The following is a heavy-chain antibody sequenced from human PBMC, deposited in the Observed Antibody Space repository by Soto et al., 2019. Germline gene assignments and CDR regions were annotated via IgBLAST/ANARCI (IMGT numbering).Heavy chain of an antibody. CDR2: IIPILGIA. V-gene: IGHV1-69*08. J-gene: IGHJ4*02. Sequence: QVQLGQSGAEVKKPGSSVKVSCKASGGTFSSYTISWVRQAPGQGLEWMGRIIPILGIANYAQKFQGRVTITADKSTSTAYMELSSLRSEDTAVYYCAREWQLVPQFDSWGQGTLVTVSS. CDR3: AREWQLVPQFDS. D-gene: IGHD6-6*01. CDR1: GGTFSSYT.